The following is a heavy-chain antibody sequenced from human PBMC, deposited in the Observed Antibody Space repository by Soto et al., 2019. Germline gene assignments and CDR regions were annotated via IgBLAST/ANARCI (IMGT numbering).Heavy chain of an antibody. CDR3: ARGPHKSSSTIYYYYYMDV. Sequence: GGSLRLSCAASGFTFSSYWMHWVRQAPGKGLVWVSRINSDGSSTSYADSVKGRFTISRDNAKNTLYLQMNSLRAEDTAVYYCARGPHKSSSTIYYYYYMDVWGKGTTVTVSS. D-gene: IGHD6-6*01. J-gene: IGHJ6*03. CDR1: GFTFSSYW. V-gene: IGHV3-74*01. CDR2: INSDGSST.